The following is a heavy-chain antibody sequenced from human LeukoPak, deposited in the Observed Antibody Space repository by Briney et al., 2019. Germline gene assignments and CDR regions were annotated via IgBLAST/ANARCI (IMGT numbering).Heavy chain of an antibody. J-gene: IGHJ4*02. CDR2: IYYSGIT. D-gene: IGHD6-13*01. CDR1: GDSIKTYY. CDR3: AAGGGYSSAWSL. V-gene: IGHV4-59*01. Sequence: SETLSLTCSVSGDSIKTYYWNWLRQPPGKGLEWIANIYYSGITSYNPSLRSRVTMSVDTSTNQVSLNLNSVTTADTAVYYCAAGGGYSSAWSLWGQGTLVTVTS.